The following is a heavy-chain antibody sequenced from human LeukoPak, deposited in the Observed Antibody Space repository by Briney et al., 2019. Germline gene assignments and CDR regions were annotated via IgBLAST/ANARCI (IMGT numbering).Heavy chain of an antibody. V-gene: IGHV4-39*07. CDR3: ARAPENWFDP. CDR1: GGSISSSNHY. CDR2: IYDSGTS. J-gene: IGHJ5*02. Sequence: SETLSLTCTVSGGSISSSNHYWGWIRQPPGKGLEWIGNIYDSGTSYYNPSLKSRVTISVDTSKNQFSLKLSSVTAADTAVYYCARAPENWFDPWGQGTLVTVSS.